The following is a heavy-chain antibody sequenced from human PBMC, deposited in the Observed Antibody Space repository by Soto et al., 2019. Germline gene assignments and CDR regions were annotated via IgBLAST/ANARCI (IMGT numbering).Heavy chain of an antibody. CDR2: IYYSGST. CDR1: GGSISSYY. J-gene: IGHJ4*02. D-gene: IGHD5-12*01. V-gene: IGHV4-59*01. Sequence: SETLSLTCTVSGGSISSYYWSWIRQPPGKGLEWIGYIYYSGSTNYNPSLKSRVTISVDTSKNQFSLKLSSVTAADTAVYYCARTRRDGYHYFDYWGQGTLVTASS. CDR3: ARTRRDGYHYFDY.